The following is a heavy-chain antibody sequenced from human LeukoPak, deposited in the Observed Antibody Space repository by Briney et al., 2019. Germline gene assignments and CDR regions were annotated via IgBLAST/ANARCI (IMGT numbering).Heavy chain of an antibody. CDR1: GFTFSSYA. V-gene: IGHV3-23*01. CDR2: ISGSGGST. CDR3: AKGREVRYCSGGSCSDFDY. D-gene: IGHD2-15*01. J-gene: IGHJ4*02. Sequence: PGGSLRLSCAASGFTFSSYAMSWVRQAPGKGLEWVSAISGSGGSTYYADSVKGRFTISRDNSKNTLYLQMNSLRAEDTAVYYCAKGREVRYCSGGSCSDFDYWGQGTLVTVSS.